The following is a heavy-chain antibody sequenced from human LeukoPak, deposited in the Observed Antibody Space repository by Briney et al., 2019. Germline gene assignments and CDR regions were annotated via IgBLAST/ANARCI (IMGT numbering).Heavy chain of an antibody. Sequence: PSETLSLTCTVSGGSISSYYWSWIRQPPGRGLEWIGYIYYSGSTNYNPFLKSRVTISVDTSKNQFSLKLRSVTAADTAVYYCARAPGITGTYYYYYYMDVWGKGTTVTVSS. CDR3: ARAPGITGTYYYYYYMDV. CDR2: IYYSGST. CDR1: GGSISSYY. V-gene: IGHV4-59*01. D-gene: IGHD1-20*01. J-gene: IGHJ6*03.